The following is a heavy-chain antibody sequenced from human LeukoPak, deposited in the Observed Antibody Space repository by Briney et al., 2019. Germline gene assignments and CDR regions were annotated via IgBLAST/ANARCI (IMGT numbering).Heavy chain of an antibody. CDR2: IRSKAYGGTT. CDR1: GFTFGDYA. D-gene: IGHD2-15*01. Sequence: GGSLRLSCTASGFTFGDYAMSWFRQAPGKGLEWVGFIRSKAYGGTTEYAASVKSRFTISRDDSKSIAYLQMNSLKTEDTAVYYCTRVAATRPPDYWGQGTLVTVSS. V-gene: IGHV3-49*03. J-gene: IGHJ4*02. CDR3: TRVAATRPPDY.